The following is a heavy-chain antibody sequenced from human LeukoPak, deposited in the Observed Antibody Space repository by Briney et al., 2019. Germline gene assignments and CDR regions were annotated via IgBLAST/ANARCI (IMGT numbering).Heavy chain of an antibody. Sequence: ASVNVSCKSSGYTFTGYYIHWVRQAPGQGLDWMGWINPNNGGTNFAQKFQGRVTMTRDTSISAAYVELSRVTYDDTAVYYCARGYSDGWYIAYWGQGTPVTVSS. CDR2: INPNNGGT. D-gene: IGHD6-19*01. CDR3: ARGYSDGWYIAY. V-gene: IGHV1-2*02. CDR1: GYTFTGYY. J-gene: IGHJ4*02.